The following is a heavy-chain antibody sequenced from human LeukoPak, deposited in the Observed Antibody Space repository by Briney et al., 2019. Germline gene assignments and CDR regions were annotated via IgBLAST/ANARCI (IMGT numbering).Heavy chain of an antibody. Sequence: GGSLRLSCAAPGFTFSSYAMHWVRQAPGKGLEWVAVISYDGSNKYYADSVKGRFTISRDNSKNTLYLQMNSLRAEDTAVYYCARDRSSNEYYFDYWGQGTLVTVSS. D-gene: IGHD2-2*01. V-gene: IGHV3-30-3*01. J-gene: IGHJ4*02. CDR2: ISYDGSNK. CDR3: ARDRSSNEYYFDY. CDR1: GFTFSSYA.